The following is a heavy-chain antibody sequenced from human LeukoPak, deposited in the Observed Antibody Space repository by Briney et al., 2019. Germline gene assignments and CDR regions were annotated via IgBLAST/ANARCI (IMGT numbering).Heavy chain of an antibody. CDR2: INHSGTT. CDR3: ARGKVRGPFDP. D-gene: IGHD3-10*01. CDR1: GESSSSYY. V-gene: IGHV4-34*01. J-gene: IGHJ5*02. Sequence: SETLSLTCAVYGESSSSYYWRGIREPPGKGVEGVGEINHSGTTNYNPSLKTRVTISVDTSKNQFSLKLSSVTAADTAVYYCARGKVRGPFDPWGQGTLVTVSS.